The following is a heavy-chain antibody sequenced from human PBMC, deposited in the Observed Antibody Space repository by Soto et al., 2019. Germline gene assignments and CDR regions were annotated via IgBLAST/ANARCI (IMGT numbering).Heavy chain of an antibody. CDR2: ISPYNGNT. Sequence: ASVKVSCKASGYTFTTYGISWVRQAPGQGLEWMGWISPYNGNTNYAQKLQGRVTMTTDTSTSTAYMELRSLRSDDTAVYYCARADMVRGVIYYYYFAMDVWGQGTTVTVSS. CDR1: GYTFTTYG. D-gene: IGHD3-10*01. J-gene: IGHJ6*02. V-gene: IGHV1-18*01. CDR3: ARADMVRGVIYYYYFAMDV.